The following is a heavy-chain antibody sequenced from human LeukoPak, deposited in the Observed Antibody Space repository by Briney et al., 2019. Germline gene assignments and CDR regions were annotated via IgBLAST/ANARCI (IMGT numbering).Heavy chain of an antibody. CDR1: GGSISSGGYS. J-gene: IGHJ4*02. Sequence: PSQTLSLTCAVSGGSISSGGYSWSWIRQPPGKGLEWIGYIYHSGSTYYNPSLKSRVTISVDRSKNQFSLKLSSVTAADTAVYYCARGLMNGVWGSYRYTNYFDYWGQGTLVTVPS. V-gene: IGHV4-30-2*01. CDR2: IYHSGST. CDR3: ARGLMNGVWGSYRYTNYFDY. D-gene: IGHD3-16*02.